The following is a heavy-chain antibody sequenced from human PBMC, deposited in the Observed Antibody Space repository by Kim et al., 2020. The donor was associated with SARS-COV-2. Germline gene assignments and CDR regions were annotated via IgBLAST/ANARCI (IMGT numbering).Heavy chain of an antibody. CDR1: GDSISSSSYY. Sequence: SETLSLTCTVSGDSISSSSYYWGWIRQPPGKGLEWIGSIYYSGSTYYNPSLKSRVTISEDTSKNQFSLKLRSVTAADTAVYYCARASSRSGSYSAWLYFFDYWGQGTLVTVSS. D-gene: IGHD3-10*01. J-gene: IGHJ4*02. V-gene: IGHV4-39*07. CDR3: ARASSRSGSYSAWLYFFDY. CDR2: IYYSGST.